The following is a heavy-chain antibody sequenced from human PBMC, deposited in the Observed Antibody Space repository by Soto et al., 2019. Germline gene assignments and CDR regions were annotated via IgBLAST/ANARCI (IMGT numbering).Heavy chain of an antibody. D-gene: IGHD3-9*01. CDR3: ARVGYYDILTGYFGFDY. V-gene: IGHV4-59*01. Sequence: SETLSLTCTVSGCSISSYYWSWIRQPPGKGLEWIGYIYYSGSTNYNPSLKSRVTISVDTSKNQFSLKLSSVTAADTAVYYCARVGYYDILTGYFGFDYWGQGTLVTVSS. CDR1: GCSISSYY. J-gene: IGHJ4*02. CDR2: IYYSGST.